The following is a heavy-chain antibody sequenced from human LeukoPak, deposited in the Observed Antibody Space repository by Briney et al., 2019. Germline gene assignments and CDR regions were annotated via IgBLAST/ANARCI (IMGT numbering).Heavy chain of an antibody. D-gene: IGHD6-19*01. CDR2: ISWNSDSI. CDR1: GFTFDDYA. V-gene: IGHV3-9*01. J-gene: IGHJ5*02. Sequence: ALRLSCAASGFTFDDYAMHWVRQAPGKGLEWVSGISWNSDSIGYADSVKGRFTISRDNAKNSLYLQMNSLRAEDTAFYYCAKVGSSGWHSSRFDPWGQGTLVTVSS. CDR3: AKVGSSGWHSSRFDP.